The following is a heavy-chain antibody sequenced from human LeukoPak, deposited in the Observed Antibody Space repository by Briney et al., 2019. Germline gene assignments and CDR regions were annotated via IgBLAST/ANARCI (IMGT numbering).Heavy chain of an antibody. D-gene: IGHD2-2*01. V-gene: IGHV4-61*01. CDR3: ARLYCSRTSCYLDY. J-gene: IGHJ4*02. CDR2: ISYSGNT. Sequence: SETLSLTCTVSGGSVSSSSYYWSWIRQPPGKGLGWIGYISYSGNTNYNPSLKSRVTISVDTSKNQFSLKLRSVTAADTAVYYCARLYCSRTSCYLDYWGQGTLVTVSS. CDR1: GGSVSSSSYY.